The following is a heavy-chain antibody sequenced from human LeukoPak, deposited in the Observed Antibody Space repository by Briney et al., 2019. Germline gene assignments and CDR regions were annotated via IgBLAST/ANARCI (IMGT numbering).Heavy chain of an antibody. J-gene: IGHJ4*02. D-gene: IGHD1-26*01. V-gene: IGHV4-59*08. Sequence: SETLSLTCAVYGGSFSGYYWSWVRQPPGKGLEWIGYIYYSGSTTYKPSLKSRVTISVDTSKNQFSLKLSSVTAADTAVYYCARLSIVGATNFDYWGQGTLVTVSS. CDR2: IYYSGST. CDR3: ARLSIVGATNFDY. CDR1: GGSFSGYY.